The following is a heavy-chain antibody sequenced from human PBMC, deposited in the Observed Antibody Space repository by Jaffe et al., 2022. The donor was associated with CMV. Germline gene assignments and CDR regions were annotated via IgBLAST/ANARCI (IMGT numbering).Heavy chain of an antibody. CDR1: GGSIGGDY. Sequence: QVQLRESGPGLVKPSETLSLTCTVSGGSIGGDYWSWIRQPPGKGLEWIGYIYPSGSTNYNPSLKSRVTISADTSKNQFSLNLRSVTAADTAVYYCAKQARPGGMDHWGQGTLVTVSS. D-gene: IGHD1-1*01. CDR3: AKQARPGGMDH. CDR2: IYPSGST. J-gene: IGHJ4*02. V-gene: IGHV4-59*01.